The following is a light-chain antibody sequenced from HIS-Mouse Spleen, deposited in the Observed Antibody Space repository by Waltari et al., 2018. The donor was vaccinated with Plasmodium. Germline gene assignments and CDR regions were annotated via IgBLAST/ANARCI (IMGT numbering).Light chain of an antibody. J-gene: IGKJ2*01. V-gene: IGKV3-20*01. Sequence: EIVLTQSPVPLSLSPGERATLPCRASQSVSSSYLAWYQQKPGQAPRLLIYGASSRATGIPDRFSGSGSGTDFTLTISRLEPEDFAVYYCQQYGSSPYTFGQGTKLEIK. CDR2: GAS. CDR3: QQYGSSPYT. CDR1: QSVSSSY.